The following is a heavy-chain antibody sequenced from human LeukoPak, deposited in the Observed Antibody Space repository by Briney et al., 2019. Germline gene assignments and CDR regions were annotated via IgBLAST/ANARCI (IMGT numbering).Heavy chain of an antibody. Sequence: MXXXRQAPXXGXXXXXXINPNXGGTXYXQKFQGRVXMTRDTXXXTXXMXLSRLRSDDTAVYYCAXXXXXXXKGAFDIWGQGTMVTVSS. CDR2: INPNXGGT. CDR3: AXXXXXXXKGAFDI. J-gene: IGHJ3*02. V-gene: IGHV1-2*02.